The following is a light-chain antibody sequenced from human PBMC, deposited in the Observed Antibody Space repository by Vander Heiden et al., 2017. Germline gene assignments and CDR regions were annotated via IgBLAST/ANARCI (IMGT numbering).Light chain of an antibody. CDR2: AAS. J-gene: IGKJ1*01. Sequence: AIRMTQSPSSFSASTGDRVTITCRASQGISSYLAWYQQKPGKAPKLLIYAASTLQRGVPSRFSGSGSGTDFTLTISCLQSEDFATYYCQQYDSYSWTFGQGTKVEIK. V-gene: IGKV1-8*01. CDR1: QGISSY. CDR3: QQYDSYSWT.